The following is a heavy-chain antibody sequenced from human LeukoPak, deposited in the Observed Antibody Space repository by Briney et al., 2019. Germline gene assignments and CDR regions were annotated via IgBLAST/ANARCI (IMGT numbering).Heavy chain of an antibody. J-gene: IGHJ5*02. D-gene: IGHD2-8*01. V-gene: IGHV3-23*01. Sequence: PSETLSLTCAVYGGSFSGYYWSWVRQAPGKGLEWVSAISGSGGSTYYADSVKGRFTISRDNSKNTLYLQMNSLRAEDTAVYYCATRRGMVTLPGTWGQGTLVTVSS. CDR1: GGSFSGYY. CDR2: ISGSGGST. CDR3: ATRRGMVTLPGT.